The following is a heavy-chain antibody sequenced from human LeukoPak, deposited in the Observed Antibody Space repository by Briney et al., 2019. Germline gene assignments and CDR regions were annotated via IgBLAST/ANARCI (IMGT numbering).Heavy chain of an antibody. D-gene: IGHD6-19*01. V-gene: IGHV3-30-3*01. CDR2: ISYDGSNI. CDR3: SKGQWLVEQTFDY. J-gene: IGHJ4*02. CDR1: GFTFSSYA. Sequence: QPGGSLRLSCAASGFTFSSYAMHWVRQAPGKGLEWVAVISYDGSNIYYADSVKGRFTISRDNSKNTLYLQMNSLRAEDTAVYYCSKGQWLVEQTFDYWGQGTLVTVSS.